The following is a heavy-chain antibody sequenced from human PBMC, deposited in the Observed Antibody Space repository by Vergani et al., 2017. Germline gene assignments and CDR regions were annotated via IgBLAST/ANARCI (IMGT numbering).Heavy chain of an antibody. V-gene: IGHV4-59*06. CDR1: GGSISSYY. CDR3: ARVANSNYYYYYMDV. D-gene: IGHD4-11*01. CDR2: IYYSGST. Sequence: QVQLQESGPGLVKPSETLSLTCTVSGGSISSYYWSWIRQHPGKGLEWIGYIYYSGSTYYNPSLKSRVTISVDTSKNQFSLKLSSVTAADTAVYYCARVANSNYYYYYMDVWGKGTTVTVSS. J-gene: IGHJ6*03.